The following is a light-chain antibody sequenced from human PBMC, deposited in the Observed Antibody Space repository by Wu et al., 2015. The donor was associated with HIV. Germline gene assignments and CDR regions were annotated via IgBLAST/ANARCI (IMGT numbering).Light chain of an antibody. V-gene: IGKV1-9*01. Sequence: DIQLTQSPSFLSASVGDRVTVTCRASQGISNSLVWYQQKPGKAPKLLIYDASTLHSGVPSRFSGSRSGTEFTLTISSLQSEDFALYYCQQVNAYPLTFGGGTKVEI. CDR3: QQVNAYPLT. CDR2: DAS. J-gene: IGKJ4*01. CDR1: QGISNS.